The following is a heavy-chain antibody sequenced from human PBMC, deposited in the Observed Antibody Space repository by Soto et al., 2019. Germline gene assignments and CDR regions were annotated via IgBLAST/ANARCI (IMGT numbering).Heavy chain of an antibody. CDR3: AKSRLSTTDEDFDY. Sequence: EVQLVESGGGLALPGRSLRLSCAASGFTFDDYGMHWVRHSPGKGLEWVSGINWNSDDIGYADSVKGRFTISRDNTKNSLYLQMNSLRPEDTALYYCAKSRLSTTDEDFDYWGQGTLVTVSS. CDR2: INWNSDDI. J-gene: IGHJ4*02. D-gene: IGHD5-12*01. V-gene: IGHV3-9*01. CDR1: GFTFDDYG.